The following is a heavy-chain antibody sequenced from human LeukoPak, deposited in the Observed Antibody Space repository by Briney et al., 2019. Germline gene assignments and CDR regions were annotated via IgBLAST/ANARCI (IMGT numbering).Heavy chain of an antibody. D-gene: IGHD2-2*01. V-gene: IGHV3-11*05. CDR1: GFTFSDYY. Sequence: PGGSLRLSCAASGFTFSDYYMSWIRQAPGKGLEWVSYISSSSSYTNYADSVKGRFTISRDNSKNTLFLQMNGLRAEDTAVYYCAKDRSCSGSSCNVGSWGQGTMVTVSS. CDR2: ISSSSSYT. CDR3: AKDRSCSGSSCNVGS. J-gene: IGHJ3*01.